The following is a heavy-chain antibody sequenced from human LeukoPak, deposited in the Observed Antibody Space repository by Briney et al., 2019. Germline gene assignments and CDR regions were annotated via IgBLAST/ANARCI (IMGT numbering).Heavy chain of an antibody. J-gene: IGHJ4*02. CDR2: INPNSGGT. CDR3: ARDLRYYDYVWGSYRLNY. CDR1: GYTFTGYY. Sequence: ASVKVSCKASGYTFTGYYMHWVRQAPGQGLEWKGRINPNSGGTNYAQKFQGRVTMTRDTSISTAYMELRRLRSDDTAVYYCARDLRYYDYVWGSYRLNYWGQGTLVTVSS. V-gene: IGHV1-2*06. D-gene: IGHD3-16*02.